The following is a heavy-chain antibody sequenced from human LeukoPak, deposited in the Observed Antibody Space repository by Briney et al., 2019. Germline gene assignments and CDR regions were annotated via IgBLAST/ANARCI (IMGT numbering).Heavy chain of an antibody. Sequence: LRLSCAASGFTFSNYWMSWVRQPPGKGLEWIGEINHSGSTNYNPSLKSRVTISVDTSKNQFSLKLSSVTAADTAVYYCARVAAGGFDYWGQGTLVTVSS. CDR1: GFTFSNYW. CDR2: INHSGST. V-gene: IGHV4-34*01. D-gene: IGHD6-13*01. CDR3: ARVAAGGFDY. J-gene: IGHJ4*02.